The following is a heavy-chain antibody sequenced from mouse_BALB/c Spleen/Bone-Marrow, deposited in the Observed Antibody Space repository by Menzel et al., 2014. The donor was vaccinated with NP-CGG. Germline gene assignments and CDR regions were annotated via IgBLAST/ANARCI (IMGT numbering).Heavy chain of an antibody. J-gene: IGHJ4*01. CDR1: GFNIKDTY. V-gene: IGHV14-3*02. CDR3: AGEATYAMDY. D-gene: IGHD3-2*02. CDR2: IDPANGNT. Sequence: EVQLQQSGAELVKPGASVKLSCTASGFNIKDTYMHWVKQRPEQGLEWIGRIDPANGNTKSDPKFQGKATITADTSSNKASLQLSSLTSEDTADYCCAGEATYAMDYWGQGTSVTVSS.